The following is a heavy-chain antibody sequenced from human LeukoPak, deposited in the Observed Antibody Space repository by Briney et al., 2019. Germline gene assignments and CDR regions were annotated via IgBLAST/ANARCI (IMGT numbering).Heavy chain of an antibody. Sequence: SETLSLTCTVSGGSISSSRDYWGWTRQPPGKGLESIGSIYYSGSTYYNPSLKSRVTISVDTSKNQFSLKLSSVTAADTAVYYCARHVEIAVDGPIDYWGQGTLVTVSS. CDR1: GGSISSSRDY. D-gene: IGHD6-19*01. J-gene: IGHJ4*02. CDR2: IYYSGST. CDR3: ARHVEIAVDGPIDY. V-gene: IGHV4-39*01.